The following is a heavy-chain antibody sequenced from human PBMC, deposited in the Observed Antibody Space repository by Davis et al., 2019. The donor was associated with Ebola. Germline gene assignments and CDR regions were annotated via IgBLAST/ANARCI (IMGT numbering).Heavy chain of an antibody. Sequence: ASVKVSCKASGYTFTGYYMQWVRQAPGQGLEWMGWISAYNGNTNYAQKLQGRVTMTTDTSTSTAYMELSSLRSEDTAVYYCARDRGYCSSTSCYGGWYFDYWGQGTLVTVSS. CDR3: ARDRGYCSSTSCYGGWYFDY. V-gene: IGHV1-18*04. CDR1: GYTFTGYY. CDR2: ISAYNGNT. D-gene: IGHD2-2*01. J-gene: IGHJ4*02.